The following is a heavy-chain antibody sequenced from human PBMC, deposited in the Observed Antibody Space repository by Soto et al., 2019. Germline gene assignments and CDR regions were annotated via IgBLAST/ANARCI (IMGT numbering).Heavy chain of an antibody. Sequence: ETLSLTCTVSGGSISSSSYYWGWIRQPPGKGLEWIGSIYYSGSTYYNPSLKSRVTISVDTSKNQFSLKLSSVTAADTAVYYCARRILLHDAFDIWGQGTMVTVSS. CDR3: ARRILLHDAFDI. V-gene: IGHV4-39*01. CDR1: GGSISSSSYY. CDR2: IYYSGST. J-gene: IGHJ3*02.